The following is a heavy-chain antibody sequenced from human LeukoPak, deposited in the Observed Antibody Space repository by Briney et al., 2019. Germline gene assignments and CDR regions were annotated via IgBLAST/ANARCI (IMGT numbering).Heavy chain of an antibody. CDR3: ARLTGYSSESWFDP. J-gene: IGHJ5*02. CDR2: IYYTGST. CDR1: GGSISNYY. D-gene: IGHD3-9*01. V-gene: IGHV4-59*01. Sequence: SETLSLTCTVSGGSISNYYWSWIRQPPGKGLEWIGYIYYTGSTNYNPSLKSRVNISVDTSKNQFSLKLSSVTAADTAVYYCARLTGYSSESWFDPWGQGTLVTVSS.